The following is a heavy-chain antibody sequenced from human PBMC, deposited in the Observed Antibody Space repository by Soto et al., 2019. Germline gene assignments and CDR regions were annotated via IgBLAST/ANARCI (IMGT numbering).Heavy chain of an antibody. V-gene: IGHV4-4*07. Sequence: VQLQESGPGLVEPSETLSLTCTVSGDSMRGYYWSWIRQSAEKGLEWIGRISATGTTSYISSLKSRITLSVDTSKNQFSLNLKFVTAADTAVYFCARDQPGAADFWGQGTVVTVS. D-gene: IGHD7-27*01. CDR2: ISATGTT. J-gene: IGHJ3*01. CDR3: ARDQPGAADF. CDR1: GDSMRGYY.